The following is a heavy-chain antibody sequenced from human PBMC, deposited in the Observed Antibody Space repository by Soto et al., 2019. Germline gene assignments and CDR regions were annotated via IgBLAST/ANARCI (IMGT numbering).Heavy chain of an antibody. V-gene: IGHV1-3*01. CDR3: ARDRGYSYNYYYYGMDV. J-gene: IGHJ6*02. D-gene: IGHD5-18*01. CDR1: GYTFTSYA. CDR2: INAGNGNT. Sequence: GASEKVSCKASGYTFTSYAMHWVRQAPGQRLEWMGWINAGNGNTKYSQKFQGRVTITRDTSASTAYMELSSLRSEDTAVYYCARDRGYSYNYYYYGMDVWGQGTTVTVSS.